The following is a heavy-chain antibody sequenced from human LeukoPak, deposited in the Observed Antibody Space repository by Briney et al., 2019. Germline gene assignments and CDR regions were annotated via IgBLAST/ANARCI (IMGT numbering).Heavy chain of an antibody. CDR3: ARDPGWDDYGDFERFDP. V-gene: IGHV3-30-3*01. D-gene: IGHD4-17*01. CDR2: ISYDGGNK. CDR1: GFTFSSYA. Sequence: GRSLRLSCAASGFTFSSYAMHWVRQAPGKGLEWVAVISYDGGNKYYADSVKGRLTISRDKSKNTLYLQMNSLRAEDTAVYYCARDPGWDDYGDFERFDPWGQGTLVTVSS. J-gene: IGHJ5*02.